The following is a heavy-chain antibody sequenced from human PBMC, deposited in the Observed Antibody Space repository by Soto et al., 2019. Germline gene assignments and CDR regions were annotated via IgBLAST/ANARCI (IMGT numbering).Heavy chain of an antibody. CDR1: GFSLSTSGLG. CDR2: IYWNDDN. CDR3: ARRDTLPPGTYFDS. J-gene: IGHJ4*02. D-gene: IGHD3-10*01. Sequence: QITLKESGPTLVKPTQTLTLTCTFSGFSLSTSGLGVAWIRQPPGKALKWLALIYWNDDNRYSPSLKNRLTITRTTTKNQVVRTETNMDPVDTATYYCARRDTLPPGTYFDSWGQGTLVSVS. V-gene: IGHV2-5*01.